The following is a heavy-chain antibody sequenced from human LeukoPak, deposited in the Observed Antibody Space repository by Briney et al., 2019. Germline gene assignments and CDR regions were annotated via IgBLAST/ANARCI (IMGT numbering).Heavy chain of an antibody. CDR2: INWNGGST. D-gene: IGHD3-22*01. CDR1: GFTFSHFA. J-gene: IGHJ4*02. CDR3: ATGYDSSGYYPADFDY. Sequence: PGGSLRLSCEASGFTFSHFAMHWVRQAPGKGLEWVSGINWNGGSTGYADSVKGRFTISRDNAKNSLYLQMNSLRAEDTALYYCATGYDSSGYYPADFDYWGQGTLVTVSS. V-gene: IGHV3-20*04.